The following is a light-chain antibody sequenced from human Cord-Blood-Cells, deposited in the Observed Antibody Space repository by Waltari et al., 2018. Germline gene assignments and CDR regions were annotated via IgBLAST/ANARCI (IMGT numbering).Light chain of an antibody. Sequence: QSALTQPRSVSGSPGQSVTIPCTGTGSDVGGYNSVSWYQQHPGKAPKRMIYDVSKRPSGVPDRFSGFKSGNTASLTISGLQAEDEADYYCCSYAGSYTYVFGTGTKVTVL. V-gene: IGLV2-11*01. CDR3: CSYAGSYTYV. CDR2: DVS. J-gene: IGLJ1*01. CDR1: GSDVGGYNS.